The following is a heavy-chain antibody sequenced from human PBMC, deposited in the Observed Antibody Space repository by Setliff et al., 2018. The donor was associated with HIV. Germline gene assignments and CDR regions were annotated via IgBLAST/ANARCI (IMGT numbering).Heavy chain of an antibody. CDR1: GDSIASGGYS. CDR3: ARENGWLFGWFDP. V-gene: IGHV4-30-4*07. J-gene: IGHJ5*02. CDR2: IYYSGGT. D-gene: IGHD3-22*01. Sequence: SETLSLACTVSGDSIASGGYSWTWIRQPPGKALEWIGYIYYSGGTSDSGTTYYNPSVASRITISGDTSKNQFSLTLTSVTAADTAIYYCARENGWLFGWFDPWGQGTPVTVSS.